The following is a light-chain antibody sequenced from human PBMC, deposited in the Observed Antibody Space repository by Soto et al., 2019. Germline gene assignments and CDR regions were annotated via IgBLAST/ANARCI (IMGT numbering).Light chain of an antibody. CDR2: AAS. CDR1: QSVSGR. V-gene: IGKV3-15*01. J-gene: IGKJ4*01. Sequence: EIGMTQSPATLSVSPGERTTLSCRPSQSVSGRLAWYQQKRGQVPRLLIHAASTRATGIPARFSGSGSGTEFTLTISSLQSEDFAVYYCQQYDSLPLTFGGGTKVEIK. CDR3: QQYDSLPLT.